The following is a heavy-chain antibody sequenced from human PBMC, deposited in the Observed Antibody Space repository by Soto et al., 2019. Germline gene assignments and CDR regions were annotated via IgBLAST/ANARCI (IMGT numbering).Heavy chain of an antibody. CDR3: ARDHKKNLYYGMDV. CDR1: GFTFSDYY. Sequence: GGSLRLSCAASGFTFSDYYMSWIRQAPGKGLEWVSYISSSGSTIYYADSVKGRFTISRDNAKNSLYLQMNSLRDEDTAVYYCARDHKKNLYYGMDVWGQGTTVTVS. J-gene: IGHJ6*02. V-gene: IGHV3-11*04. CDR2: ISSSGSTI.